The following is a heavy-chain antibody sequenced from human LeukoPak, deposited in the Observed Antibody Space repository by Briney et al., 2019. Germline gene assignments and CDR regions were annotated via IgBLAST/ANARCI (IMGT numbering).Heavy chain of an antibody. CDR2: INHSGST. CDR1: GGSFSGYY. Sequence: PSETLSLTCAVYGGSFSGYYWSWIRQPPGKGLEWIGEINHSGSTNYNPSLKSRVTISVDTSKNQFSLKLSSVTAAETAVYYCARGTEGVTPNWFDPWGQGTLVTVSS. CDR3: ARGTEGVTPNWFDP. J-gene: IGHJ5*02. D-gene: IGHD4-23*01. V-gene: IGHV4-34*01.